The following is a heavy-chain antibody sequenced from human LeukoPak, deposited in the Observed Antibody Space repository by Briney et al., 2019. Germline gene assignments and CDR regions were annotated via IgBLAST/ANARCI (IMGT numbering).Heavy chain of an antibody. CDR1: GFTFSSYG. V-gene: IGHV3-23*01. CDR2: ISGSAGST. J-gene: IGHJ4*02. CDR3: ATTKVGAVYFDY. D-gene: IGHD1-26*01. Sequence: GGSLRLSCAASGFTFSSYGMSWVREAPGKGVEWVSAISGSAGSTYYADSVQGRFPISRDNSKNTLYLQMNSLRAEDTAVYYCATTKVGAVYFDYWGQGTLVTVSS.